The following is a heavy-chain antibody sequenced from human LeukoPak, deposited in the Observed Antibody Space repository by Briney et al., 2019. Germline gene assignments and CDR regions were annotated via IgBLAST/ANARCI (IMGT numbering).Heavy chain of an antibody. D-gene: IGHD2-2*02. CDR1: GFTVSSNY. Sequence: PGGSLRLSCAASGFTVSSNYMSWVRQAPGKGLEWVSVIYSGGSTYYADSVKGRFTISRDNSKNTLYLQMNSLRAEDTAVYYCARLRPAAIYYFDYWGQGTLVTVSS. CDR2: IYSGGST. CDR3: ARLRPAAIYYFDY. V-gene: IGHV3-53*01. J-gene: IGHJ4*02.